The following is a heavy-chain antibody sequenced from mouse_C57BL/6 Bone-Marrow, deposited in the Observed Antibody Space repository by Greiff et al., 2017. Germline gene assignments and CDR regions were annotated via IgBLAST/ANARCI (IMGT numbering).Heavy chain of an antibody. J-gene: IGHJ4*01. CDR1: GYTFTSYW. D-gene: IGHD1-1*01. Sequence: QVQLQQPGAELVKPGASVKLSCKASGYTFTSYWMQWVKQRPGQGLEWIGEIDPSDSYTNSNQKFKGKATLTVDTSSSTAYMQLSSLTSEDSAVYYCARCNYGSSYDAMDYWGQGTSVTVSS. CDR3: ARCNYGSSYDAMDY. V-gene: IGHV1-50*01. CDR2: IDPSDSYT.